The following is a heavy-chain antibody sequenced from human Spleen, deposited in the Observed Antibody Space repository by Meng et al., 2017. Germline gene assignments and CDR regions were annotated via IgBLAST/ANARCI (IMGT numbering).Heavy chain of an antibody. CDR3: AREDSGDYEAFDI. D-gene: IGHD4-17*01. CDR2: IIPILDIA. V-gene: IGHV1-69*02. J-gene: IGHJ3*02. CDR1: GGTFSSYK. Sequence: SVKVSCKASGGTFSSYKISWVRQAPGQGLEWMGRIIPILDIANYAQKFQGRVTITADKSTSTAYMELSSLRSEDTAGYYCAREDSGDYEAFDIWGQGTMVTVSS.